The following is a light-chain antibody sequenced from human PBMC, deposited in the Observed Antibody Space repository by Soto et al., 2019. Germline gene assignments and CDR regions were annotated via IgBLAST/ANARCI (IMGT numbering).Light chain of an antibody. CDR3: QQYGSSLFT. J-gene: IGKJ3*01. CDR2: GAS. Sequence: EVLMTQSPATLSVSPGERVTLSCRASQSININLAWYQQKPGQAPRVLIYGASSRASGIPDRFSGSGSGTDFTLTISRLEHDDFAFYYCQQYGSSLFTFGPGTKVDIK. CDR1: QSININ. V-gene: IGKV3-20*01.